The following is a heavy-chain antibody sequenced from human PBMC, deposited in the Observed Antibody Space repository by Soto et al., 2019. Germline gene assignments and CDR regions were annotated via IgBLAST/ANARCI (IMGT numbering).Heavy chain of an antibody. D-gene: IGHD4-17*01. Sequence: SETLSLTCTVSGGSISSYYWSWIRQPPGKGLEWIGYIYYSGSTNYNPSLKSRVTISVDTSKNQFSLKLSSVTAADTAVYYCARDTAGTTVTFDYWGQGTLVTVSS. CDR2: IYYSGST. CDR1: GGSISSYY. J-gene: IGHJ4*02. V-gene: IGHV4-59*01. CDR3: ARDTAGTTVTFDY.